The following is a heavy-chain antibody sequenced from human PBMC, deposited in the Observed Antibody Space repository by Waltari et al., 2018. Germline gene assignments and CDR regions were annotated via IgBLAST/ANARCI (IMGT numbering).Heavy chain of an antibody. CDR3: ARAGGGELRMGFDP. D-gene: IGHD2-21*01. Sequence: EVQLVESGGGLIQPGGSLRLSCAASGFTFSSYWMHWLRQAPGKGLVWGSRINTDGSSPNYADSVKGRFTISRDNAKNTLYLQMNSLRAEDTAVYYCARAGGGELRMGFDPWGQGTLVTVSS. V-gene: IGHV3-74*01. CDR2: INTDGSSP. J-gene: IGHJ5*02. CDR1: GFTFSSYW.